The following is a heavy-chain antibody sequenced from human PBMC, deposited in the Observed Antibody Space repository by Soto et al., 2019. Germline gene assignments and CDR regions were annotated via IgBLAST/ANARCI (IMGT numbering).Heavy chain of an antibody. CDR3: ARHFYSSGTSYFDY. D-gene: IGHD3-10*01. J-gene: IGHJ4*02. Sequence: QLQLQESGPGLVKPSETLSLTCTVSGDSISRNNYYWGWIRQPPGKGLEWIGTIYYSGNTYYSPSLQSRVTISLDTSKNQFSLNLSSVTAADTTVYYCARHFYSSGTSYFDYWGQGILVTVSS. CDR2: IYYSGNT. V-gene: IGHV4-39*01. CDR1: GDSISRNNYY.